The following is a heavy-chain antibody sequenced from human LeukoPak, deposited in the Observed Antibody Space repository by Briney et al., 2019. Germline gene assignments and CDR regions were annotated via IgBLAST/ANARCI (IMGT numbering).Heavy chain of an antibody. D-gene: IGHD2-2*01. CDR1: GFTFSSYA. J-gene: IGHJ4*02. Sequence: PGGSLRLSCAASGFTFSSYAMSWVRQAPGKGLEWVGRIRSKTDGGTTDYAAPVRGRFTISRDDAMNTLYLQINSLKTEDTAVYYCSTAAVHWGQGTLVTVSS. CDR2: IRSKTDGGTT. CDR3: STAAVH. V-gene: IGHV3-15*01.